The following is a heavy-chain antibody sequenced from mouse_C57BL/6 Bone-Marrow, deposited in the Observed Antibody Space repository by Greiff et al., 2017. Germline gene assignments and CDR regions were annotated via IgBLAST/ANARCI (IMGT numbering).Heavy chain of an antibody. V-gene: IGHV5-6*01. CDR3: ASLYYYGSTFFDY. CDR1: GFTFSSYG. J-gene: IGHJ2*01. CDR2: ISSGGSYT. Sequence: EVMLVESGGDLVKPGGSLKLSCAASGFTFSSYGMSWVRQTPDKRLEWVATISSGGSYTYSPDSVQGRFTISRDNAKNTLYLQMSSLKSEDTAMYYCASLYYYGSTFFDYWGQGTTLTVSS. D-gene: IGHD1-1*01.